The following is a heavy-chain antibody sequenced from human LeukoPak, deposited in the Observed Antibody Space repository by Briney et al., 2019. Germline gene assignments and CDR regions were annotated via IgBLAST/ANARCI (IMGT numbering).Heavy chain of an antibody. D-gene: IGHD5-18*01. Sequence: PSETLSLTCTVSGYSISSGYYWGWIRQPPGKGLEWIGSIYHSGSTYYNPSLKSRVTISVDTSKNQFSLKLSSVTAADTAVYYCARASRGYSYGYADYWGQGTLVTVSS. V-gene: IGHV4-38-2*02. J-gene: IGHJ4*02. CDR3: ARASRGYSYGYADY. CDR2: IYHSGST. CDR1: GYSISSGYY.